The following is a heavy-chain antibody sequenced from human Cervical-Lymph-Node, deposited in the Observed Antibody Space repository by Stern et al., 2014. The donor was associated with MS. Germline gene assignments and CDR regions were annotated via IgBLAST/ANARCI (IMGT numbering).Heavy chain of an antibody. D-gene: IGHD2-2*01. J-gene: IGHJ5*02. V-gene: IGHV4-31*03. CDR2: IYYSGST. Sequence: QVQLQESGPRLVKPSQTLSLTCTVSGGSISSGGFYWSWIRQHPGKGLEWIGYIYYSGSTYYNPSLKSRVIISLDPSKNQFSLQLRSVTAADTAVYYCARDYCSSTNCYSGWFDPWGQGTLVTVSS. CDR1: GGSISSGGFY. CDR3: ARDYCSSTNCYSGWFDP.